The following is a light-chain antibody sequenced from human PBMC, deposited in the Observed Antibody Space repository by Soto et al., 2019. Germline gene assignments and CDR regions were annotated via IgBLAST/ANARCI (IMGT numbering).Light chain of an antibody. J-gene: IGKJ2*01. CDR2: PAS. Sequence: DIQMTQSPSFVSASVGDRVTITCRASQDISTWLAWYQQKPGRAPNLLIYPASSLQSGVPSRFSGSGSGTDFTLAISSLQPEDFATYYCQQANSFPYTFGQGTKLEIK. V-gene: IGKV1-12*01. CDR1: QDISTW. CDR3: QQANSFPYT.